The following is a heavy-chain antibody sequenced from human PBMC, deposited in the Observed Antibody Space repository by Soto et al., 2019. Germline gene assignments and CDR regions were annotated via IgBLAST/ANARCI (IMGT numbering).Heavy chain of an antibody. Sequence: AASVKVSCKASGDTFSSYAISWVRQAPGQGLEWMGGIIPIFGTANYAQKFKGRVTITADKSTSTAYMELISLRSEDTAMYYCARGWYYSDSSGYAFDYWGQGTQVTVSS. V-gene: IGHV1-69*06. CDR3: ARGWYYSDSSGYAFDY. CDR2: IIPIFGTA. CDR1: GDTFSSYA. D-gene: IGHD3-22*01. J-gene: IGHJ4*02.